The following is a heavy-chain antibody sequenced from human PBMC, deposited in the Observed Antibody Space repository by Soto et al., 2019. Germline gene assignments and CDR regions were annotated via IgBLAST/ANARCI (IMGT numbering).Heavy chain of an antibody. CDR1: GFTVSSNY. D-gene: IGHD6-19*01. J-gene: IGHJ4*02. CDR2: IYSSGST. CDR3: ARLLRQWPGFDY. Sequence: PGGSLRRSCAASGFTVSSNYMSWVRQAPGKGLEWVSVIYSSGSTYYADSVKGRFTISRDNSKNTLYLQMNSLRAEDTAVYYCARLLRQWPGFDYWGQGTLVTVSS. V-gene: IGHV3-53*01.